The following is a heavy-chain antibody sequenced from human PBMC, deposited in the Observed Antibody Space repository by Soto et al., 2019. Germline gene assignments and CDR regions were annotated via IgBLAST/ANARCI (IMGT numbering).Heavy chain of an antibody. V-gene: IGHV3-15*07. D-gene: IGHD4-17*01. CDR1: GFTFSNAW. J-gene: IGHJ6*02. CDR2: IKSKTDGGTT. Sequence: GGSLRLSCAASGFTFSNAWMNWVRQAPGKGLEWVGRIKSKTDGGTTDYAAPVKGRFTISRDDSKNTLYLQMNSLKTEDTAVYYCTTPNPPTVTHTGYYYYYGMDVWGQGTTVTVSS. CDR3: TTPNPPTVTHTGYYYYYGMDV.